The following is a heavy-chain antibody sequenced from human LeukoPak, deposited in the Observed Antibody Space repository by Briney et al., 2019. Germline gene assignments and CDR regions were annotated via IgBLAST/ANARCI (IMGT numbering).Heavy chain of an antibody. V-gene: IGHV3-23*01. CDR2: TSGSGSNT. CDR3: ARVTVSGRPIRDAFDM. Sequence: GGSLRLSCAASGFTFTNNAMNWVRQAPGKRLDWVSGTSGSGSNTFYSDSAKGRFTISRDNSKNTVYLQMNSLRAEDTAVYYCARVTVSGRPIRDAFDMWGPGTMVTVSS. J-gene: IGHJ3*02. D-gene: IGHD5-12*01. CDR1: GFTFTNNA.